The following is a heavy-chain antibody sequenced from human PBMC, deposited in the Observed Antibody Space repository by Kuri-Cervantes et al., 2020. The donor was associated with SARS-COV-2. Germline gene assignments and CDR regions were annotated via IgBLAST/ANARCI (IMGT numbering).Heavy chain of an antibody. CDR2: IYSGGST. CDR3: ARDLGEIQGRDY. CDR1: GFTVSSNY. V-gene: IGHV3-66*02. J-gene: IGHJ4*02. D-gene: IGHD3-3*01. Sequence: GGSLRPSCAASGFTVSSNYMSWVRQGPGKGLEWVSVIYSGGSTYNADSVKGRFTISRDNSKNTLYLQMNSLRAEDTAVYYCARDLGEIQGRDYWGQGTLVTVSS.